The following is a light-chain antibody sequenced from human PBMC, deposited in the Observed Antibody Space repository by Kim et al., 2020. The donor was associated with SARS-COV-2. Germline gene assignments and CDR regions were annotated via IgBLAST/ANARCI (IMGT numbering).Light chain of an antibody. CDR1: NIGSKG. V-gene: IGLV3-21*04. CDR2: YDS. Sequence: APGKTARITSGGNNIGSKGVHWYQQKPGQAPVLVIYYDSDRPSGIPERFSGSNSGNTATLTISRVEAGDEADYYCQVWDSSSDHVVFGGGTQLTVL. J-gene: IGLJ2*01. CDR3: QVWDSSSDHVV.